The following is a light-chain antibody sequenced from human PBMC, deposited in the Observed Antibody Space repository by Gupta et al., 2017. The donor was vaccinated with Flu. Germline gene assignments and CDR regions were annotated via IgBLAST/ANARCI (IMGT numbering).Light chain of an antibody. CDR1: QSLSSNY. V-gene: IGKV3-20*01. Sequence: EVVLTQSPGTLSSSPGERVTLSCRASQSLSSNYVAWYQQEPGQSPKLLIFGASSRATGTPDRFSGGASGTDFTLTIMRVEPEDFAVYYCHQYDLSPKTFGQGSKME. CDR2: GAS. J-gene: IGKJ1*01. CDR3: HQYDLSPKT.